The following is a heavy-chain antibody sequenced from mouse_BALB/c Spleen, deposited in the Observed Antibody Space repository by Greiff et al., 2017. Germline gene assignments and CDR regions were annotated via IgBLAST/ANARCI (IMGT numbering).Heavy chain of an antibody. J-gene: IGHJ3*01. D-gene: IGHD2-4*01. V-gene: IGHV3-2*02. CDR1: GYSITSDYA. Sequence: EVQGVESGPGLVKPSQSLSLTCTVTGYSITSDYAWNWIRQFPGNKLEWMGYISYSGSTSYNPSLKSRISITRDTSKNQFFLQLNSVTTEDTATYYCARGITTGFAYWGQGTLVTVSA. CDR2: ISYSGST. CDR3: ARGITTGFAY.